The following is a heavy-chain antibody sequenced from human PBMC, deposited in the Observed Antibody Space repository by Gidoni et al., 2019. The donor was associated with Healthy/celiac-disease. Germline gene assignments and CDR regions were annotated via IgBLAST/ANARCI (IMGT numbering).Heavy chain of an antibody. Sequence: EVQLVESGGGLVQPGGSLRLSCAASGFTVSSNYMGWVRQAPGKGLEWVSVSDSGGSTYYADSGKGRFTISRDNSKNTLYLQMNSLRAEDTAVYYCARDRTTVVTPWYYYGMDVWGQGTTVTVSS. CDR2: SDSGGST. CDR1: GFTVSSNY. D-gene: IGHD4-17*01. CDR3: ARDRTTVVTPWYYYGMDV. J-gene: IGHJ6*02. V-gene: IGHV3-66*02.